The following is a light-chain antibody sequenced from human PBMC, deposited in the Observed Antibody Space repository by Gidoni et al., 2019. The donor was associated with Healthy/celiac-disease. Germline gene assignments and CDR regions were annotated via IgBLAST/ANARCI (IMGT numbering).Light chain of an antibody. CDR1: QGISSY. CDR3: QQYYSYLLT. Sequence: IRMAQSPSSFSASTGDRVTITCRASQGISSYLAWYQQKPGKAPKLLIYAASTLQSGVPSRFSGSGSGTDFTLTISCLQSEDFATYYCQQYYSYLLTFGGGTKVEIK. CDR2: AAS. J-gene: IGKJ4*01. V-gene: IGKV1-8*01.